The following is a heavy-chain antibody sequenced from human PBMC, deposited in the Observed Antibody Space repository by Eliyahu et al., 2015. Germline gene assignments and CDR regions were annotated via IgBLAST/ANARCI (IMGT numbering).Heavy chain of an antibody. Sequence: GLEWIGEINHSGSTNYNPSLKSRVTISVDTSKNQFSLKLSSVTAADTAVYYCARLARFRVVPAAQYYYYYYYMDVWGKGTTVTVSS. D-gene: IGHD2-2*01. J-gene: IGHJ6*03. CDR3: ARLARFRVVPAAQYYYYYYYMDV. CDR2: INHSGST. V-gene: IGHV4-34*01.